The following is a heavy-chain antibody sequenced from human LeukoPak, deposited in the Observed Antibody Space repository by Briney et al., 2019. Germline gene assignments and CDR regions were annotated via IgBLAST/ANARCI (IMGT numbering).Heavy chain of an antibody. CDR1: GYSFTSYW. CDR2: IYPGDSDT. J-gene: IGHJ2*01. V-gene: IGHV5-51*01. D-gene: IGHD6-13*01. CDR3: AGGESSSWYPRGFFVF. Sequence: GESLKISCKGSGYSFTSYWIGWVRQMPGKGLEWMGIIYPGDSDTRYSPSFQGQVTISADKSISTAYLQWSSLKASDTAMYYCAGGESSSWYPRGFFVFGGRATRVTVS.